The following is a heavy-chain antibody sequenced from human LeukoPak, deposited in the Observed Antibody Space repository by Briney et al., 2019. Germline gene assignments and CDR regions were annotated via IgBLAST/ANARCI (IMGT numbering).Heavy chain of an antibody. D-gene: IGHD6-6*01. J-gene: IGHJ6*02. CDR2: TYYRSKWYN. V-gene: IGHV6-1*01. Sequence: SQTLSLTCAISGDSVSSNSAAWNWIGQSPSRGLEWLGRTYYRSKWYNDYAVSVKSRITINPDTSKNQFSLQLNSVTPEDTAVYYCARARYSSSSRYYYYGMDVWGQGTTVTVSS. CDR3: ARARYSSSSRYYYYGMDV. CDR1: GDSVSSNSAA.